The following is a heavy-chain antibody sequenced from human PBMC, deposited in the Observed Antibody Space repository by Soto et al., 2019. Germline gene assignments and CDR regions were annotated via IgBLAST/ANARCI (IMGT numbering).Heavy chain of an antibody. CDR3: ARVEGGGMDV. V-gene: IGHV3-7*01. CDR1: GFTFGSYW. Sequence: GGSLRLSCAVSGFTFGSYWMNWVRLIPGKGLEWVAYIKPDGSATYYVDSVKGRFTISRDNAKNSLYLQMHSLGAEDTAVYYCARVEGGGMDVWGQGTTVTVSS. D-gene: IGHD2-15*01. CDR2: IKPDGSAT. J-gene: IGHJ6*02.